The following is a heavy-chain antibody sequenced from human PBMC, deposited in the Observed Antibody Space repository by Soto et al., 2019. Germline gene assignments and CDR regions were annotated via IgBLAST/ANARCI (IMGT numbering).Heavy chain of an antibody. CDR3: AKRPWSYFYYYYYMDV. CDR1: GFTFSSYA. D-gene: IGHD3-10*01. J-gene: IGHJ6*03. V-gene: IGHV3-23*01. CDR2: ISGSGGST. Sequence: GGSLRLSCAASGFTFSSYAMSWVRQAPGKGLEWVSAISGSGGSTYYADSVKGRFTISRDNSKNTLYLQMNSRRAEDNAVYYCAKRPWSYFYYYYYMDVWGKGTTVTVSS.